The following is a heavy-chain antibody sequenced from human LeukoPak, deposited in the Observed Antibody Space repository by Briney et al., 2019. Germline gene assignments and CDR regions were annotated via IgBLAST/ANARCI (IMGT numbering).Heavy chain of an antibody. V-gene: IGHV4-4*07. CDR2: IYTSGST. CDR3: AKSNGYGLVDI. CDR1: GGSISSYF. D-gene: IGHD3-10*01. Sequence: SETLSLTCTVSGGSISSYFWSWIRQPAGKGLEWIGRIYTSGSTNYNPSLKSRVTISLDTSRNQFSLKLNSVTAADTAVYYCAKSNGYGLVDIWGQGTMVTVSS. J-gene: IGHJ3*02.